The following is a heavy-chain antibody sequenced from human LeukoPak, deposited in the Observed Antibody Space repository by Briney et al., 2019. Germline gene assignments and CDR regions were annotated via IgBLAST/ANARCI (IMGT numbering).Heavy chain of an antibody. D-gene: IGHD6-25*01. CDR2: IYPGDSDT. CDR3: ARLYSSGWYFDC. J-gene: IGHJ4*02. V-gene: IGHV5-51*01. Sequence: GESLKISCEGSRYSFTSYCIGWVRHMPRKGREWMGNIYPGDSDTRYSPSFQGQVTISAAKSISPAYLQWSSLEASDTAMYYCARLYSSGWYFDCWGQGTLVSVSS. CDR1: RYSFTSYC.